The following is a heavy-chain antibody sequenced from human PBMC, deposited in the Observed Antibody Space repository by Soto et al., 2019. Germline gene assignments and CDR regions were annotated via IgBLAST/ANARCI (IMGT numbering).Heavy chain of an antibody. D-gene: IGHD6-6*01. CDR2: ISSNGVGT. J-gene: IGHJ6*03. Sequence: EVQLAESGEGWAQPGGPLGLSWAPSGFTLRGYAVDGFRQAQGKGLEYVSGISSNGVGTYYANSVQGRITISRDNSKNTVYLQMGSLRPEDMAVYYCARLARPDFYYMDVWGKGTTVTVSS. CDR3: ARLARPDFYYMDV. V-gene: IGHV3-64*01. CDR1: GFTLRGYA.